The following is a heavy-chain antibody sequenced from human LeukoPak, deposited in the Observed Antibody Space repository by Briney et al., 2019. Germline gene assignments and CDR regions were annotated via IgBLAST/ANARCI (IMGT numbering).Heavy chain of an antibody. CDR2: IYYSGST. D-gene: IGHD3-22*01. V-gene: IGHV4-31*03. J-gene: IGHJ5*02. Sequence: SQTLSLTCTVSGGSISSGGYYWSWIRQHPGKGLEWIGYIYYSGSTYYNPSLKSRVTISVDTSKNQFSLKLSSVTAADTAVYYCARMYYYDSSGYYYPPNWFDPRGQGTLVTVSS. CDR3: ARMYYYDSSGYYYPPNWFDP. CDR1: GGSISSGGYY.